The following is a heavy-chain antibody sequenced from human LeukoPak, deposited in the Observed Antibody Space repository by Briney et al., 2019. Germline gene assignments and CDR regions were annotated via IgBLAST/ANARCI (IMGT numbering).Heavy chain of an antibody. CDR3: ARSPNIVVVPAVMNY. CDR2: ISAYNGNT. Sequence: ASVTVSCKASGHTFTSYGISWVRQAPGQGLEWMGWISAYNGNTNYAQKLQGRVTMTTDTSTSTAYMELRSLRSDDTAVYYCARSPNIVVVPAVMNYWGQGTLVTVSS. J-gene: IGHJ4*02. D-gene: IGHD2-2*01. CDR1: GHTFTSYG. V-gene: IGHV1-18*01.